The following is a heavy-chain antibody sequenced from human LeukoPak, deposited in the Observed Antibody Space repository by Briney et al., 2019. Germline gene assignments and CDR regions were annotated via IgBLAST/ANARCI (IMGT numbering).Heavy chain of an antibody. Sequence: GRSLRLSCAASEFTFDDYAMHWVRQAPGKGLEWVSGISWNSGSIGYADSVKGRFTISRDNAKNSLYLQMNSLRAEDTALYYCAKVDGDYGAGSFDYWGQGTLVTVSS. CDR1: EFTFDDYA. CDR2: ISWNSGSI. V-gene: IGHV3-9*01. D-gene: IGHD3-10*01. CDR3: AKVDGDYGAGSFDY. J-gene: IGHJ4*02.